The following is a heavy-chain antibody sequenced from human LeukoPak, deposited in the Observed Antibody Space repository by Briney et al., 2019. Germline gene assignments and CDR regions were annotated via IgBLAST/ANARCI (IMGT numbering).Heavy chain of an antibody. V-gene: IGHV4-30-4*01. Sequence: SQTLSLTYTVSGGSISSGDYYWSWIRQPPGKGLEWIGYIYYSGSTYYNPSLKSRVTISVDTSKNQFSLKLSSVTAADTAVYYCARTQLYCSSTSCYVNWFDPWGQGTLVTVSS. D-gene: IGHD2-2*01. CDR3: ARTQLYCSSTSCYVNWFDP. CDR2: IYYSGST. CDR1: GGSISSGDYY. J-gene: IGHJ5*02.